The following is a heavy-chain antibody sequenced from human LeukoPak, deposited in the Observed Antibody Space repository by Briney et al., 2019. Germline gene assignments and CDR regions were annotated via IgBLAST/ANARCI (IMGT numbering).Heavy chain of an antibody. CDR3: ARVVVAAEYYYGMDV. Sequence: SETLSLTCAVSGGSISSSNWWSWVRQPPGKGLEWIGEIYHSGSTNYNPSLKSRVTMSVDKSKNQFSLKLSSVTAADTAVYYCARVVVAAEYYYGMDVWGQGPTVTVSS. D-gene: IGHD2-15*01. CDR1: GGSISSSNW. CDR2: IYHSGST. J-gene: IGHJ6*02. V-gene: IGHV4-4*02.